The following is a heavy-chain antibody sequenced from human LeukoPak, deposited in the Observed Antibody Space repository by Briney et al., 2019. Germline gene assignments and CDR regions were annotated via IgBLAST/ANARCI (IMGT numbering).Heavy chain of an antibody. J-gene: IGHJ5*02. D-gene: IGHD6-19*01. CDR1: GGSISSYF. CDR2: IYYSGST. Sequence: SETQSLTCTVSGGSISSYFWSWIRQPPGMGLEWIGYIYYSGSTNYNPSLKSRVTMSVDTSKNQFSLKLRSVTAADTAVYFCARGSEGWFDPWGQGTLVTVSS. CDR3: ARGSEGWFDP. V-gene: IGHV4-59*01.